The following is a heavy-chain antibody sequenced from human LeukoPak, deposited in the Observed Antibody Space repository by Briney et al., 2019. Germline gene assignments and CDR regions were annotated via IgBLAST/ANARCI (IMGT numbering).Heavy chain of an antibody. J-gene: IGHJ3*02. Sequence: PSETLSLPCTVSGGSISSYYWSWIRQPPGKGLEWIGYIYYSGSTNYNPSLKSRVTISVDTSKNQFSLKLSSVTAADTAVYYCAIDSSGWYAAFDIWGQGTMVTVSS. CDR1: GGSISSYY. D-gene: IGHD6-19*01. V-gene: IGHV4-59*01. CDR3: AIDSSGWYAAFDI. CDR2: IYYSGST.